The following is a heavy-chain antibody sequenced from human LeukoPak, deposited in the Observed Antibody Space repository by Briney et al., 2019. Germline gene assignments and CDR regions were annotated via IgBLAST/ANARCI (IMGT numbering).Heavy chain of an antibody. D-gene: IGHD1-26*01. Sequence: GASVKVSCKASGYTLTSYDINWVRQATGQGLEWMGWMNPNSGNTGYAQKFQGRVTMTRNTSISTAYMELSSLRSEDTAVYFCTRGASVGPDYWGQGTLVTVSS. V-gene: IGHV1-8*01. CDR2: MNPNSGNT. CDR1: GYTLTSYD. CDR3: TRGASVGPDY. J-gene: IGHJ4*02.